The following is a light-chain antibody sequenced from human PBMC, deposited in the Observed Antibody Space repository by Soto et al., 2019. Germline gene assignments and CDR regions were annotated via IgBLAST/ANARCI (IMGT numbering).Light chain of an antibody. V-gene: IGLV2-14*03. CDR1: SSDVGGYDL. Sequence: QSALTQPASVSGSPGQSITISCTGTSSDVGGYDLVSWYQQHPGKVPKLMIYDVSYWPSGVSDRFSGSKSANTASLTISGLQAEDEADYYCSSYTSSSTIVFGTGTKLTVL. J-gene: IGLJ1*01. CDR3: SSYTSSSTIV. CDR2: DVS.